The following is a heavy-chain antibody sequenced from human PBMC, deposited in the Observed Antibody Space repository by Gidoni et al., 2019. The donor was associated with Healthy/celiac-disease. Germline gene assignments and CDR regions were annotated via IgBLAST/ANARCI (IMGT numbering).Heavy chain of an antibody. V-gene: IGHV2-26*01. CDR3: ARWYGGNSYIAFDI. CDR1: GFSLSTARMG. CDR2: IFSTDEK. Sequence: QVTLKASGPVLVKPTETLTLTCTVSGFSLSTARMGVSWIRQPPGKALEWLAHIFSTDEKSYSTSLKSRRTISKNTSKSPVVLTMTNMDPVDTATYYCARWYGGNSYIAFDIWGQGTMVTVSS. J-gene: IGHJ3*02. D-gene: IGHD2-21*02.